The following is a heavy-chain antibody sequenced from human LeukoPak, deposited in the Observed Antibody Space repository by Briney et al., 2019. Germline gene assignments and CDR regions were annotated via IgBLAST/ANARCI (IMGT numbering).Heavy chain of an antibody. Sequence: SETLSLTCTVSGGSISSGGYYWSWIRQPPGKGLEWIGYIYHSGSTYYNPSLKSRVTISVDTSKNQFSLKLSSVTAADTAVYYCARAGGGYSYGWDAFDIWGQGTMVTVSS. CDR3: ARAGGGYSYGWDAFDI. J-gene: IGHJ3*02. CDR2: IYHSGST. D-gene: IGHD5-18*01. CDR1: GGSISSGGYY. V-gene: IGHV4-61*08.